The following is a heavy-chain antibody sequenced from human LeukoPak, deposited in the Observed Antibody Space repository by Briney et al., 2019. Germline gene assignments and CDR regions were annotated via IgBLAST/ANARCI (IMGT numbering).Heavy chain of an antibody. CDR2: ISGSGDSI. CDR1: GFTFSSYG. J-gene: IGHJ4*02. CDR3: ARLGATSSGKYYFDY. Sequence: GGSLRLSCAASGFTFSSYGMSWVRQAPGKGLEWVSSISGSGDSIYYGDSVKGRFTISRDNAQNSLSLQMNSLSADDTAVYYCARLGATSSGKYYFDYWGQGTLVTVSS. D-gene: IGHD7-27*01. V-gene: IGHV3-23*01.